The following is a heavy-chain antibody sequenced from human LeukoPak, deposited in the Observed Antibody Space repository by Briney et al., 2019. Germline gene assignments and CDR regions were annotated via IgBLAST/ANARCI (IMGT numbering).Heavy chain of an antibody. V-gene: IGHV3-23*01. CDR2: ISGSGGST. Sequence: LPGGSLRLSCAASGFTFTSYSLHWVRQAPGKGLEWVSAISGSGGSTYYADSVKGRFTISRDNSKNTLYLQMNSLRAEDTAVYYCAKYPMMEYQLLMSGNFDYWGQGTLVTVSS. J-gene: IGHJ4*02. CDR1: GFTFTSYS. D-gene: IGHD2-2*01. CDR3: AKYPMMEYQLLMSGNFDY.